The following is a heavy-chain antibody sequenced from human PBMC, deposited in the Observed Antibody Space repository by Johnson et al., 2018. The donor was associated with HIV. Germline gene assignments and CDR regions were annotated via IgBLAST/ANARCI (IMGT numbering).Heavy chain of an antibody. J-gene: IGHJ3*02. CDR3: ARACRDGYTCDAFDI. Sequence: EVQLVESGGGLVQPGESLRLSCAASGFTVSSNYMSWVRQAPGKGLEWVSVFFSGGTTYYADSVNGRFTISRDNSKNTLFLQMNSLRADDTALYYCARACRDGYTCDAFDIWGQGTMVTVSS. D-gene: IGHD5-24*01. CDR2: FFSGGTT. V-gene: IGHV3-66*01. CDR1: GFTVSSNY.